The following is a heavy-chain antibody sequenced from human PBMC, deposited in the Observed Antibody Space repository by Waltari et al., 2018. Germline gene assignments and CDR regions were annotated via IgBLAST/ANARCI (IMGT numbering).Heavy chain of an antibody. V-gene: IGHV1-69*02. CDR3: ARFIAVAGADDY. D-gene: IGHD6-19*01. J-gene: IGHJ4*02. CDR2: IIPILGIA. CDR1: GGTFSSYT. Sequence: QVQLVQSGAEVKKPGSSVKVSCKASGGTFSSYTISWVRQAPGQGLEWMGRIIPILGIANYAQKFQGRVTMTRNTSISTAYMELSSLRSEDTAVYYCARFIAVAGADDYWGQGTLVTVSS.